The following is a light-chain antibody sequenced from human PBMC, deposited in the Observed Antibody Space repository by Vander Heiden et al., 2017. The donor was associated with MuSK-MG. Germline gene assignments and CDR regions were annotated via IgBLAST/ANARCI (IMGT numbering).Light chain of an antibody. Sequence: DLQMTQPPSSLSASVGDRVTITCRASQSISSYLNWYQQKPGKAPKLLIYAASSLQSGVPSRFSGSGSGTDFTLTISSLQPEDFATYYCQQSYSNPRTFGGGTKVEIK. V-gene: IGKV1-39*01. CDR2: AAS. CDR3: QQSYSNPRT. J-gene: IGKJ4*01. CDR1: QSISSY.